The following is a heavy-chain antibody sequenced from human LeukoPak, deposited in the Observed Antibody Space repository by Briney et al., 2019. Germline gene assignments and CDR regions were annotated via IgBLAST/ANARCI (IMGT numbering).Heavy chain of an antibody. CDR3: ARDRYCSSTSCYNPIPYFDY. D-gene: IGHD2-2*02. Sequence: GGSLRLSCAASGFTFSSYSMNWVRQAPGKGLEWVSYISSSSSTIYYADSVKGRFTISRDNAKNSLYLQMNSLRAEDTAVYYCARDRYCSSTSCYNPIPYFDYWGQGTLVTVSS. J-gene: IGHJ4*02. CDR1: GFTFSSYS. V-gene: IGHV3-48*01. CDR2: ISSSSSTI.